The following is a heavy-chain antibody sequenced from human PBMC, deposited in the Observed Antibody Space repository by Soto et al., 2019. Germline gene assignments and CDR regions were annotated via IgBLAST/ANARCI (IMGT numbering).Heavy chain of an antibody. CDR3: ATSYGSAWYTY. CDR2: IFYNGNA. V-gene: IGHV4-31*03. D-gene: IGHD2-15*01. Sequence: PSETLSLTCTVSGGSISNGDYYWSWIRQHPGKGLEWIGYIFYNGNAYYTPSLKSRITISVDTSENQFSLKLTSVTAADTAVYYCATSYGSAWYTYWGQGTQVTVAS. J-gene: IGHJ4*02. CDR1: GGSISNGDYY.